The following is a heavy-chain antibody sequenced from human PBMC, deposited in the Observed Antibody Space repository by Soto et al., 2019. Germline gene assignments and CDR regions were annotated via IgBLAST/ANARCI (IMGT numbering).Heavy chain of an antibody. J-gene: IGHJ4*02. D-gene: IGHD5-12*01. CDR2: IYYTGNT. CDR1: GASISSGDYY. Sequence: QVQLQESGPGLVKPSQTLSLSCTVSGASISSGDYYWSWIRQPPGKGLEWIGYIYYTGNTVFNPSLKSRVSISVDTSKNQFSLKLNPVTAADTAVYYCSSLPDGYTSGLDYWGQRTLVTVSS. CDR3: SSLPDGYTSGLDY. V-gene: IGHV4-30-4*01.